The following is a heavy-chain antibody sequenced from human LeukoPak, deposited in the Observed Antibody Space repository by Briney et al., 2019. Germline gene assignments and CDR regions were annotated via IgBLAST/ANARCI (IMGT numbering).Heavy chain of an antibody. Sequence: GESLKISCKGSGYSFTSYWIGWVRQMPGKGLEWMGSIYPGDSDTTYSPSFQGQVTMSVDKSISTAYLQWSSLKASDTAMFYCARLDSRGYSYWGQGTLVTVSS. CDR2: IYPGDSDT. V-gene: IGHV5-51*01. CDR1: GYSFTSYW. CDR3: ARLDSRGYSY. D-gene: IGHD3-22*01. J-gene: IGHJ4*02.